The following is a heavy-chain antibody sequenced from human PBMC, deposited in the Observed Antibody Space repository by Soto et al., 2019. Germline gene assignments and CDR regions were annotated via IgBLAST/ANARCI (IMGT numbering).Heavy chain of an antibody. CDR2: MNPNSGNT. J-gene: IGHJ4*02. CDR3: EREKSGYSAY. Sequence: QVQLVQSGAEVKKPGASVKVSCKASGYTFTSYDINWVRQATGQGLEWMGWMNPNSGNTGYAQKYQXXDXNXXNTYISTGYMELSSLTPEATAVHYCEREKSGYSAYGGQGTAVTVSS. CDR1: GYTFTSYD. V-gene: IGHV1-8*01. D-gene: IGHD3-3*01.